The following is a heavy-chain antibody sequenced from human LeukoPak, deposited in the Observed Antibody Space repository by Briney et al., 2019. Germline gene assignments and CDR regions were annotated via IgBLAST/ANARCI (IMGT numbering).Heavy chain of an antibody. CDR2: IYYNGNT. CDR3: ARNQAVAANRGASDV. CDR1: GYSLSSNNW. Sequence: SGTLFLTRAFSGYSLSSNNWWAWGRQPPGKGLEGIGYIYYNGNTYYNPYNPSLTSRVTMSVDTSKNQFSLKLDSVTEIDTAMYYCARNQAVAANRGASDVWGQGTMVTVSS. V-gene: IGHV4-28*01. D-gene: IGHD6-19*01. J-gene: IGHJ3*01.